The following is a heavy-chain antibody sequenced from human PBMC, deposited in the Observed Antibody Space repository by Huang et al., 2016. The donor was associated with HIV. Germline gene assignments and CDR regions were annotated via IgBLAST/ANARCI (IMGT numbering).Heavy chain of an antibody. J-gene: IGHJ5*02. CDR2: LYHGGKA. Sequence: EVPLVESGGGLVQPGGSLRLSCAASGFTVNSNSMTCVRQAPGKGRECVSLLYHGGKAHYADSVKGRFTISGDISQNTVFLKMSSLRVEDTAVYYCARGRYGTPNAWGQGTLVTVSS. CDR3: ARGRYGTPNA. V-gene: IGHV3-53*01. D-gene: IGHD5-18*01. CDR1: GFTVNSNS.